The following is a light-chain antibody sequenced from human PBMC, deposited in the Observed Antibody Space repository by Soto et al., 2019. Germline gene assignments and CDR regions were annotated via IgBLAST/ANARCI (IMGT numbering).Light chain of an antibody. J-gene: IGKJ2*01. CDR2: GAL. V-gene: IGKV3-20*01. CDR1: QSISSSY. CDR3: QQYASSPPYS. Sequence: IVLTQSPDTLSLSPGDRATLSCRASQSISSSYLAWYQQKPGQAPRLLIYGALSRATGIPDRFSGSGSGTDFTLTINRLEPEDFAVYYCQQYASSPPYSFGQGTQLEIK.